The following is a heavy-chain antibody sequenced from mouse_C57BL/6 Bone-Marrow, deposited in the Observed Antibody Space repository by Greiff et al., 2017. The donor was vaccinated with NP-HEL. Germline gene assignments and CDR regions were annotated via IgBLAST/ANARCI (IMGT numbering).Heavy chain of an antibody. Sequence: QVQLQQPGTELVKPGASVKLSCKASGYTFTSYWMHWVKQRPGQGLEWIGNINPSNGGTNYNEKLKSKATLTVDKSSSTAYMQLSSLTSEDSAVYYCARSSYYGSSYYAMDYWGQGTSVTVSS. CDR1: GYTFTSYW. J-gene: IGHJ4*01. D-gene: IGHD1-1*01. CDR3: ARSSYYGSSYYAMDY. CDR2: INPSNGGT. V-gene: IGHV1-53*01.